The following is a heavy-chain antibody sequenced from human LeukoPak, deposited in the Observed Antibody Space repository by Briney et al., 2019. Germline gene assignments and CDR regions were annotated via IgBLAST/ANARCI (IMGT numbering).Heavy chain of an antibody. CDR2: ISYSGGT. J-gene: IGHJ3*02. CDR3: ARAGYGGFGERFNVPSAFDI. V-gene: IGHV4-59*01. Sequence: SETLSLTCTVSGGSINSYYWNWIRQPPGKGLEWIGYISYSGGTNYNPSLKSRVTISVDTSKNQFSLKLSSVTAADTAVYYCARAGYGGFGERFNVPSAFDIWGQGTMVTVSS. CDR1: GGSINSYY. D-gene: IGHD3-10*01.